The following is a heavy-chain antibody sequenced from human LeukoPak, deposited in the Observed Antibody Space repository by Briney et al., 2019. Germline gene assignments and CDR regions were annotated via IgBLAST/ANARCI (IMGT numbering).Heavy chain of an antibody. CDR1: GFSFSNYG. V-gene: IGHV3-30*18. CDR2: MSHDGSNK. Sequence: PGRSLRLSCAASGFSFSNYGFHWVRQAPGKGLEWVAVMSHDGSNKYYAGSVKGRFTISRDNSKNTLYLQMNSLRPEDTALYYCAKDRQELLGSDYFYYMDVWGKGTTVTVS. CDR3: AKDRQELLGSDYFYYMDV. J-gene: IGHJ6*03. D-gene: IGHD1-7*01.